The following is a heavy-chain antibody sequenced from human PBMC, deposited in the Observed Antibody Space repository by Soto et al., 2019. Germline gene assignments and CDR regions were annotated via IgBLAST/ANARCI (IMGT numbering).Heavy chain of an antibody. CDR2: IYYSGST. D-gene: IGHD1-26*01. Sequence: PSETLSLTCTVSGGSISSGGYYWSWIRQHPGKGLEWIGYIYYSGSTYYNPSLKSRVTISVDTSKNQFSLKLSSVTAADTAVYYCARGGRIGSPRFAFDYWGQGTLVTVSS. CDR3: ARGGRIGSPRFAFDY. CDR1: GGSISSGGYY. V-gene: IGHV4-31*03. J-gene: IGHJ4*02.